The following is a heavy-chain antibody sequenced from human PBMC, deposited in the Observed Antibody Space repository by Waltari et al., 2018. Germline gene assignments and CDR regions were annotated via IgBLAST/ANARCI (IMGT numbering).Heavy chain of an antibody. CDR1: GGTFSSYT. CDR2: IIPISGIA. V-gene: IGHV1-69*02. CDR3: ARVATYDILTDDAFDI. J-gene: IGHJ3*02. Sequence: QVQLVQSGAEVKKPGSSVKVSCKASGGTFSSYTISWVRQAPGQGLEWMGRIIPISGIANYAQKFQGRVTITADKSTSTAYMELSSLRSEDTAVYYCARVATYDILTDDAFDIWGQGTMVTVSS. D-gene: IGHD3-9*01.